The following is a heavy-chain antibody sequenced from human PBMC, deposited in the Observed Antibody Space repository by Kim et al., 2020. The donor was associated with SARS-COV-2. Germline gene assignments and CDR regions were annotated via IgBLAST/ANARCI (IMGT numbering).Heavy chain of an antibody. Sequence: IVNADSVKGRVTVSRDNRKKSLSLQMNSLKIEDTAFYYCARGEAYGMDVWGQGTTVTVSS. V-gene: IGHV3-43*01. CDR3: ARGEAYGMDV. D-gene: IGHD3-10*01. J-gene: IGHJ6*02. CDR2: I.